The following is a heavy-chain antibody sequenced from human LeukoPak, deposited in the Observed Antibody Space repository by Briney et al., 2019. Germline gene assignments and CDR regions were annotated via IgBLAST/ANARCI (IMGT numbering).Heavy chain of an antibody. CDR1: GYTFTSYD. Sequence: ASVKVSCKASGYTFTSYDINWVRQATGQGLEWMGWMNPNSGNTGYAQKFQGRVTMTRNTSISTAYMELSSLRSEDTAVYYCARVVVVAATTIYYWFDPWGQGTLVTVSS. V-gene: IGHV1-8*01. CDR3: ARVVVVAATTIYYWFDP. J-gene: IGHJ5*02. D-gene: IGHD2-15*01. CDR2: MNPNSGNT.